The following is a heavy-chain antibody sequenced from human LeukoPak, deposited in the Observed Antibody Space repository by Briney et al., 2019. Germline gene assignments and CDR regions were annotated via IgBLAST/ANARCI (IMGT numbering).Heavy chain of an antibody. V-gene: IGHV1-69*06. CDR1: GGTFSSYA. Sequence: SVKVSCKASGGTFSSYAISWVPQAPGQGLEWMGGIIPIFGTANYAQKFQGRVTITADKSTSTAYMELSSLRSEDTAVYYCATRLDILPGYRYFDYWGQGTLVTVSS. CDR3: ATRLDILPGYRYFDY. J-gene: IGHJ4*02. CDR2: IIPIFGTA. D-gene: IGHD3-9*01.